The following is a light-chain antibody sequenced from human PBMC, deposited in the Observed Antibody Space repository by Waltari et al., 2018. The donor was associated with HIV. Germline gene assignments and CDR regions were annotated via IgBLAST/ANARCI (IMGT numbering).Light chain of an antibody. V-gene: IGLV1-44*01. Sequence: QSVLRQPPSASGTPGQRVTISCSGGRYNIGSNSVSWYQQLPGTAHKPPPYGNNQRPSGVPDRFSGSKSGTSASLAISGLQSEDEADYYCAAWDDNLNALFGGGTKLTVL. CDR1: RYNIGSNS. CDR3: AAWDDNLNAL. CDR2: GNN. J-gene: IGLJ2*01.